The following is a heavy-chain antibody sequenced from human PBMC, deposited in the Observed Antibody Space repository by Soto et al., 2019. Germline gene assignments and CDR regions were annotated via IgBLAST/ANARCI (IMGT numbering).Heavy chain of an antibody. CDR2: IYYSGST. Sequence: SETLSLTCTVSGGSISSSSYYWGWIRQPPGKGLEWIGSIYYSGSTYYKTSLKSLVTISVDTSKNQFSLKLSSVTAADTAVYYFARTYFSGGSCYGRPVDYWGQGTLVTVSA. V-gene: IGHV4-39*01. CDR1: GGSISSSSYY. CDR3: ARTYFSGGSCYGRPVDY. J-gene: IGHJ4*02. D-gene: IGHD2-15*01.